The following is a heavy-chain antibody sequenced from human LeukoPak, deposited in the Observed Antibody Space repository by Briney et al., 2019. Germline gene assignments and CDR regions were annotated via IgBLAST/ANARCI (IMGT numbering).Heavy chain of an antibody. D-gene: IGHD2-2*02. Sequence: GGSLRLSCAASGFTFSSYAMSWVRQAPGKGLEWVSAISGSGGSTYYADSVKGRFTISRDNSKNTLYLHMNSLRAEDTAVYYCAKGYCSSTSCYRPPVGYWGQGTLVTVSS. CDR2: ISGSGGST. J-gene: IGHJ4*02. CDR1: GFTFSSYA. CDR3: AKGYCSSTSCYRPPVGY. V-gene: IGHV3-23*01.